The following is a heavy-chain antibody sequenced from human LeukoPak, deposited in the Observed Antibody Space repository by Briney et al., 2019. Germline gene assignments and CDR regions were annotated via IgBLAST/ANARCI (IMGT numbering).Heavy chain of an antibody. CDR2: ITSSGTYI. D-gene: IGHD1-26*01. J-gene: IGHJ6*03. CDR1: GFTFSNYN. Sequence: GGSLRLSCGASGFTFSNYNMNWVRQAPGKAMEWVSSITSSGTYIFYADSVKGRFTISRDNAKNSLYLQMDSLGPEDTAVYYCARGRGWEASYYYYYMDVWGKGTTVTISS. CDR3: ARGRGWEASYYYYYMDV. V-gene: IGHV3-21*01.